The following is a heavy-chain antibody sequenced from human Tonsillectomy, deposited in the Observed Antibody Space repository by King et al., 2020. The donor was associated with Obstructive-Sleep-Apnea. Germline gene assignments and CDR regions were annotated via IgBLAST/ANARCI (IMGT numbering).Heavy chain of an antibody. D-gene: IGHD3-10*01. CDR1: GYTFSSYG. J-gene: IGHJ6*02. V-gene: IGHV1-18*04. CDR3: ARDSGTGYYGWGSATHYYSGMEV. Sequence: QLVQSGAEVKKPGASVKVSCKASGYTFSSYGISWVRQAPGQGLEWMGWISVYNGNTNYAQKLQGRVTMTTDTSTSTVYMELRSLRSDDTAVYYCARDSGTGYYGWGSATHYYSGMEVGGQGPRAPVSS. CDR2: ISVYNGNT.